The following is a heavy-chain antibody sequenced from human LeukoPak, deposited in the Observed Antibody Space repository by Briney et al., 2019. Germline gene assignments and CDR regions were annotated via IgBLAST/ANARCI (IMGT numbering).Heavy chain of an antibody. J-gene: IGHJ4*02. D-gene: IGHD1-26*01. CDR3: ARDLQGDATSFDY. V-gene: IGHV3-7*03. CDR1: GFTFSSYW. CDR2: INHNGNVN. Sequence: GGSLRLSCAASGFTFSSYWMNWARQAPGKGLEWVASINHNGNVNYYVDSVKGRFTISRDNAKNSLYLQMSNLRAEDTAVYYCARDLQGDATSFDYWGQGTLVTVSS.